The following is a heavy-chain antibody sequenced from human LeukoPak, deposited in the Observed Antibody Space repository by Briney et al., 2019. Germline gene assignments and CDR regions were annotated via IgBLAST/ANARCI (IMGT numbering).Heavy chain of an antibody. J-gene: IGHJ4*02. CDR1: GFTFSSYS. D-gene: IGHD6-13*01. V-gene: IGHV3-48*01. Sequence: GSLRLSCAASGFTFSSYSMNWVRQAPGKGLEWVSYISSSSSTIYYADSVKGRFTISRDNAKNSLYLQMNSLRAEDAAVYYCARDTGSSSWYHFDQWGQGTLVTVSS. CDR3: ARDTGSSSWYHFDQ. CDR2: ISSSSSTI.